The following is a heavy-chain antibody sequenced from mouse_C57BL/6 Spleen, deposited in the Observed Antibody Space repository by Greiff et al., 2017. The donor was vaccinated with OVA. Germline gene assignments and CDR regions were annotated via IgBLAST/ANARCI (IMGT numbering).Heavy chain of an antibody. Sequence: QVHVKQSGPELVKPGASVKISCKASGYSFTSYYIHWVKQRPGQGLEWIGWIYPGSGNTKYNEKFKGKATLTADTSSSTAYMQLSSLTSEDSAVYYCARYYGSSYWFAYWGQGTLVTVSA. D-gene: IGHD1-1*01. V-gene: IGHV1-66*01. J-gene: IGHJ3*01. CDR2: IYPGSGNT. CDR1: GYSFTSYY. CDR3: ARYYGSSYWFAY.